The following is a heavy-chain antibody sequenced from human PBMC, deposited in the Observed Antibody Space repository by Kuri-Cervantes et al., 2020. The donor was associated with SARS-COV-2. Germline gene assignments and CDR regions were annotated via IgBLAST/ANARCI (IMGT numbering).Heavy chain of an antibody. CDR1: GFTFSSYS. D-gene: IGHD3-9*01. CDR3: ARGSEAGYYYFDY. V-gene: IGHV3-48*02. Sequence: GGALRVCCAASGFTFSSYSMNWVRQAPGKGLEWVSYISSSSSTIYYADSVKGRFTISRDNAKNSLYLQMNSLRDEDTAVYYSARGSEAGYYYFDYWGQGTLVTVSS. CDR2: ISSSSSTI. J-gene: IGHJ4*02.